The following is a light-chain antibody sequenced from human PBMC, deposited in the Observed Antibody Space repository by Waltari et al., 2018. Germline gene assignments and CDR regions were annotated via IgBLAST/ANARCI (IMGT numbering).Light chain of an antibody. CDR2: SNN. J-gene: IGLJ3*02. CDR3: AVWDDSLNGWV. V-gene: IGLV1-44*01. CDR1: SSNIGGNT. Sequence: QSVLTQSPSASGTPGQRVTISCSGSSSNIGGNTVSWYQQLPGTAPKLLIYSNNQRPSGVPDRFSGSKSGTSASLAISGLQSEDEADYYCAVWDDSLNGWVYGGGTKLTVL.